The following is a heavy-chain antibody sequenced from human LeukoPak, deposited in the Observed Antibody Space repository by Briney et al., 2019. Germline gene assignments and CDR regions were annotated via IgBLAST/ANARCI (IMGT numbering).Heavy chain of an antibody. CDR3: ARAGRYYDTTRGLIDY. CDR1: GFTFSDYY. V-gene: IGHV3-11*05. Sequence: GGSLRLSCAASGFTFSDYYMSWIRQAPGRGLEWVSYISWDSSYTSYADSVKGRFTVSRDNAQKSLYLQMNSLKTEDTAVYYCARAGRYYDTTRGLIDYWGQGTLVTVSS. D-gene: IGHD3-22*01. CDR2: ISWDSSYT. J-gene: IGHJ4*02.